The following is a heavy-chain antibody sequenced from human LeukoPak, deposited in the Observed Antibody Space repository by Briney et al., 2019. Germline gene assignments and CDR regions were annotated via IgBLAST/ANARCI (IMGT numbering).Heavy chain of an antibody. CDR1: GFTFSDYA. V-gene: IGHV3-33*01. J-gene: IGHJ3*01. Sequence: GGPLRLSCAASGFTFSDYAMHWVRQAPGKGLEWVAVILYDGSNKYYADSVKGLFTIARDNSKNMMYLQLNSLRAEDTAVYYCARDRFMVRGVMVLTFDLWGQGTMVTGSS. CDR2: ILYDGSNK. CDR3: ARDRFMVRGVMVLTFDL. D-gene: IGHD3-10*01.